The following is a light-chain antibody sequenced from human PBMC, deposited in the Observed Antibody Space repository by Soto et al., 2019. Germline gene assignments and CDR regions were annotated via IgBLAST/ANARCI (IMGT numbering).Light chain of an antibody. Sequence: QSALTQPASVSGSPGQSITISCTGKSSDFGTYNLVSWYQQYPGKAPKLMIYEGTKRPPGVSDRFSGSESGNTASLTISGLQIEDEADYYCCSHAGSNSWVFGGGTKVTVL. J-gene: IGLJ3*02. CDR3: CSHAGSNSWV. CDR1: SSDFGTYNL. V-gene: IGLV2-23*01. CDR2: EGT.